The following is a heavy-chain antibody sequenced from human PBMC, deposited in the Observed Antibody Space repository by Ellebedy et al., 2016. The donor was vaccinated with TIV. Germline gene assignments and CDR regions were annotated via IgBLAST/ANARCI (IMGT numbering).Heavy chain of an antibody. J-gene: IGHJ5*02. CDR3: ARNRVAQFDP. CDR1: GDSISSSYW. V-gene: IGHV4-4*02. Sequence: MPSETLSLTCAVSGDSISSSYWWCWVRQPPGKGLAWIGEVHHTGGTNYNPSLNGRVTIPLDKSKNHFSLRLDSVSAADTAMYYCARNRVAQFDPWGQGTLVTVSS. D-gene: IGHD2-15*01. CDR2: VHHTGGT.